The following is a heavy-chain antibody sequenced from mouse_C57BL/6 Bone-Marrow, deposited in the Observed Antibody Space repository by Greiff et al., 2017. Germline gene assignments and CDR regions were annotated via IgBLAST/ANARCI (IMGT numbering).Heavy chain of an antibody. J-gene: IGHJ4*01. CDR3: AKKGVYYAMDY. V-gene: IGHV2-4*01. CDR1: GFSLTSYG. Sequence: VKVEESGPGLVQPSQSLSITCTVSGFSLTSYGVHWVRQPPGKGLEWLGVIWSGGSTDYNAAFISSLSISKDNSKSQVFFKMNSLQADDTAIYYCAKKGVYYAMDYWGQGTSVTVSS. CDR2: IWSGGST.